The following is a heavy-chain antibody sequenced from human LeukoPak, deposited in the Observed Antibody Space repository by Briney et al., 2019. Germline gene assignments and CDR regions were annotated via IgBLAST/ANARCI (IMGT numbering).Heavy chain of an antibody. D-gene: IGHD5-24*01. Sequence: GGFLRLSCAASGFTFSSYSMNWVRQAPGKGLEWVSSISSSSSYIYYADSVKGRFAISRDNAKNSLYLQMNSLRAEDTAVYYYARDVGNGRDGYNFDYWGQGTLVTVSS. CDR2: ISSSSSYI. J-gene: IGHJ4*02. CDR3: ARDVGNGRDGYNFDY. V-gene: IGHV3-21*01. CDR1: GFTFSSYS.